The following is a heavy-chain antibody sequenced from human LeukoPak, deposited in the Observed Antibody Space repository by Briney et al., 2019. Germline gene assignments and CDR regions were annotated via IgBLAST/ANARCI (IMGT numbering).Heavy chain of an antibody. CDR3: ARAYDILTGGRYYYYMDV. Sequence: ASVKVSCKASGGTFSSYAISWVRQAPGQGLEWMGGIIPIFGTANYAQKFQGRVTITTDESTSTAYMELSSLRSEDTAVYYCARAYDILTGGRYYYYMDVWGKGTTVTVSS. J-gene: IGHJ6*03. V-gene: IGHV1-69*05. D-gene: IGHD3-9*01. CDR1: GGTFSSYA. CDR2: IIPIFGTA.